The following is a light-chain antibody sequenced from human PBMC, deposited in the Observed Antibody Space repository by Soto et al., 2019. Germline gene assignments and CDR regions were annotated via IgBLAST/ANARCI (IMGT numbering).Light chain of an antibody. CDR2: CAS. J-gene: IGKJ4*01. V-gene: IGKV1-39*01. Sequence: DVRMTQSPSSLSASVGDTITITCRASRTINTYLNWFQQKPGEPPRLLIYCASTLHDGVPSRFRGSGSGADFTLTISGLQPEDFASYHCQQTYSDISFGGGTKV. CDR3: QQTYSDIS. CDR1: RTINTY.